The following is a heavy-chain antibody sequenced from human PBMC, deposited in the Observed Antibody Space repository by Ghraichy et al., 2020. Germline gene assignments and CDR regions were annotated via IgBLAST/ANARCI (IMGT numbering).Heavy chain of an antibody. J-gene: IGHJ6*02. D-gene: IGHD4-17*01. V-gene: IGHV3-30*18. Sequence: SLRLSCAASGFTFSSYGMHWVRQAPGKGLEWVAVISYDGSNKYYADSVKGRFTISRDNSKNTLYLQMNSLRAEDTAVYYCAKDLYVTTHYYGMDVWGQGTTVTVSS. CDR2: ISYDGSNK. CDR3: AKDLYVTTHYYGMDV. CDR1: GFTFSSYG.